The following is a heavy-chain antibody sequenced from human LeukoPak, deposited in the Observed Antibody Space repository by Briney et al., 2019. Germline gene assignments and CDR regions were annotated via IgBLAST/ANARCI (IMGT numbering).Heavy chain of an antibody. J-gene: IGHJ4*02. CDR2: INHSGST. CDR1: GGSFSGYY. Sequence: PSETLSLTCAVYGGSFSGYYWSWIRQPPGKGLEWIGEINHSGSTNYNPSLKSRVTISVDTSKNQSSLKLSPVTAADTAVYYCARRKYYDYVWGSHNFDYWGQGTLVTVSS. CDR3: ARRKYYDYVWGSHNFDY. V-gene: IGHV4-34*01. D-gene: IGHD3-16*01.